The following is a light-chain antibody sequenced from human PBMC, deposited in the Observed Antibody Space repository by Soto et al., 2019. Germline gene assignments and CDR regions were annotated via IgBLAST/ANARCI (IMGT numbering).Light chain of an antibody. CDR1: SSDVGGYNY. V-gene: IGLV2-14*01. CDR3: NSYGRTSTRYV. CDR2: EVS. J-gene: IGLJ1*01. Sequence: QSALTQPASVSGSPGQSITISCTRTSSDVGGYNYVSWYQQHPGKAPKLMIYEVSNRPSGVSNRFSGSKSGNTASLTISGLQAEDEADYFCNSYGRTSTRYVFGTGTKVTVL.